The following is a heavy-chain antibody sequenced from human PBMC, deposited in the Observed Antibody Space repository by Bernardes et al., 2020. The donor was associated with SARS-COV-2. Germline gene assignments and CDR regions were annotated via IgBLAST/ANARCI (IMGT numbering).Heavy chain of an antibody. CDR3: ARSLVVVAPWLGTYAMDV. CDR1: RGSISSGSYY. V-gene: IGHV4-61*02. CDR2: FYSSGST. Sequence: SETLSLTCTVSRGSISSGSYYWSWIRQSAGKGLEWIGRFYSSGSTNYNPSLKSRVTISVDTSKNQFSLKLSSVTAADTAVYYCARSLVVVAPWLGTYAMDVWGQGTTVTVSS. J-gene: IGHJ6*02. D-gene: IGHD2-15*01.